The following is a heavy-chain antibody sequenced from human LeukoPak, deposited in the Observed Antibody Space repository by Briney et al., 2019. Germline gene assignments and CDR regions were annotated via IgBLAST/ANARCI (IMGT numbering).Heavy chain of an antibody. D-gene: IGHD4-17*01. J-gene: IGHJ2*01. V-gene: IGHV3-48*01. CDR1: GSTFSSYN. CDR3: AALRGLQNWYFDL. CDR2: ISSGSGTI. Sequence: GGSLRLSCAASGSTFSSYNINWVRQAPGKGLEWDSYISSGSGTIYYADSVKVRFTISRDNAKNSLFLQMNSLRAEDTAVYYCAALRGLQNWYFDLWGRGTLVTVSS.